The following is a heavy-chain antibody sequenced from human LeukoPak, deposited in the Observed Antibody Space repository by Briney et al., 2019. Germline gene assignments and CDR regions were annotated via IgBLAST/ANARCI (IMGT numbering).Heavy chain of an antibody. J-gene: IGHJ4*02. V-gene: IGHV3-33*08. CDR3: ATGSSGWYVY. CDR2: IWYDGSNK. CDR1: GFMFSSNW. D-gene: IGHD6-19*01. Sequence: GGSLRLSCAASGFMFSSNWMSWVRLAPGKGLEWVAVIWYDGSNKYYADSVKGRFTISRDNSKNTLYLQMNSLRAEDTAVYYCATGSSGWYVYWGQGTLVTVSS.